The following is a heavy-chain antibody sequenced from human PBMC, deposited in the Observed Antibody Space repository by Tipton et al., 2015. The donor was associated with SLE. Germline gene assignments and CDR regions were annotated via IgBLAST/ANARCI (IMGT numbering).Heavy chain of an antibody. CDR2: IHYSGST. Sequence: LRLSCAASGLNVSNNYMTWVRQPPGKGLEWIGQIHYSGSTNYNPSLKSRVTISVDTSKNQFSLKLTSVTAADTAVYYCARDRDGDFGDAFDIWGQGSMVTVSS. V-gene: IGHV4-59*02. J-gene: IGHJ3*02. CDR1: GLNVSNNY. CDR3: ARDRDGDFGDAFDI. D-gene: IGHD4-17*01.